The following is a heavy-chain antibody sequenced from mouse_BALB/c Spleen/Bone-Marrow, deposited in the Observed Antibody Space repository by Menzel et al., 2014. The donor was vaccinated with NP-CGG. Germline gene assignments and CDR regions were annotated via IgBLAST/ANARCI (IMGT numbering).Heavy chain of an antibody. V-gene: IGHV5-12-2*01. CDR3: ATGTFAY. CDR2: ISNGGGST. Sequence: EVHLVESGGGLVQPGGSPKLSCAASGFTFXSYTMSWVRQTPEKRLEWVAYISNGGGSTYYPDTVKGRFTISRDNAKNTLYLQMSSLKSEDTAMYYCATGTFAYWGQGTLVTVSA. D-gene: IGHD4-1*01. J-gene: IGHJ3*01. CDR1: GFTFXSYT.